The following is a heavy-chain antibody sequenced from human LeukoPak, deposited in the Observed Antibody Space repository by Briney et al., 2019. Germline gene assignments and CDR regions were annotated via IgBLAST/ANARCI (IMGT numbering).Heavy chain of an antibody. D-gene: IGHD2-2*01. Sequence: SETLSLTCTVSGGSISSKYWSWIRQPPGKELEWIGYIHYSGNTDYNPSLKSRITISIDTSKNQFSLRLSSVTAADTAVYFCARHCTSATCYSAFDFWGQGILVTVSS. V-gene: IGHV4-59*08. J-gene: IGHJ4*02. CDR2: IHYSGNT. CDR1: GGSISSKY. CDR3: ARHCTSATCYSAFDF.